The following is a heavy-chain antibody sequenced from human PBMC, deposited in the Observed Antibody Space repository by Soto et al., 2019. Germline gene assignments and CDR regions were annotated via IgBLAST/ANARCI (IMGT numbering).Heavy chain of an antibody. CDR3: ARATVLRYFDWLFDY. V-gene: IGHV4-59*01. Sequence: SEPLSLTCTVSGGSISSYYWSWIRQPPGKGLEWIGYIYYSGSTNYNPSLKSRVTISVDTSKNQFSLKLSSVTAADTAVYYCARATVLRYFDWLFDYWGQGTLVTVSS. J-gene: IGHJ4*02. D-gene: IGHD3-9*01. CDR1: GGSISSYY. CDR2: IYYSGST.